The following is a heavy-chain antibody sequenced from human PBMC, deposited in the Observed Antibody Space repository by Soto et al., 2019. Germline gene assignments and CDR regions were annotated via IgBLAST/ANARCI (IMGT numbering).Heavy chain of an antibody. V-gene: IGHV3-7*01. D-gene: IGHD3-3*01. Sequence: EQVVESGGDLVQPGGSLRLSCATSGFTFSNYWMTWVRLPPGKGLEWVANIKHDGSEKYYADSVRGRFTISRDNAKNSLYLQMNSLRAEDTAVYFCVRYYDFWTGYSLFDYWGRGTVVTVSS. CDR1: GFTFSNYW. J-gene: IGHJ4*02. CDR3: VRYYDFWTGYSLFDY. CDR2: IKHDGSEK.